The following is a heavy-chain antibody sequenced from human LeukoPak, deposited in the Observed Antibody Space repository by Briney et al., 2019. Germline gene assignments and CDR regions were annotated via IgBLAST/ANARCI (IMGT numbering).Heavy chain of an antibody. Sequence: HTGGSLRLSCAASGFTISSHWMHWVRQAPGKVLVWVSRTYSDTNYVDSVKGRFPISRDNAKNTLYLQMDSERAEDTAVYYCARGSGSYGLWHYWGQGTLVTVCS. V-gene: IGHV3-74*01. CDR3: ARGSGSYGLWHY. CDR1: GFTISSHW. CDR2: TYSDT. J-gene: IGHJ4*02. D-gene: IGHD1-26*01.